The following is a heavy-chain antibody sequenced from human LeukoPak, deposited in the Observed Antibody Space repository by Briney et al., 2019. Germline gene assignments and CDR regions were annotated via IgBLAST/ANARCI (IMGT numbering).Heavy chain of an antibody. CDR1: GCTFTGYY. Sequence: ASVKVSCKASGCTFTGYYMHWVRQAPGQGLEWMGWINPNSGGTNYAQKFQGRVTMTRDTSISTAYMELRRLRSDDTAVYYCARGDVDTADFDYWGQGTLVTVSS. D-gene: IGHD5-18*01. CDR3: ARGDVDTADFDY. CDR2: INPNSGGT. V-gene: IGHV1-2*02. J-gene: IGHJ4*02.